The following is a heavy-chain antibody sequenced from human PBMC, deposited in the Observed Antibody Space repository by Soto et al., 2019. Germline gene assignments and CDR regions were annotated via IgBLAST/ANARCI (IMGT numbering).Heavy chain of an antibody. D-gene: IGHD3-22*01. V-gene: IGHV1-69*13. J-gene: IGHJ4*02. Sequence: SVKVSCKASGGTFSSYAISWVRQAPGQGLDWMGGIIPSFCTANNAQKFQGRATNPADEATSTAYMELSSLRSEDTAVYYCARTRMYYDSSGCLGYFDYWGQGTLVTVS. CDR1: GGTFSSYA. CDR2: IIPSFCTA. CDR3: ARTRMYYDSSGCLGYFDY.